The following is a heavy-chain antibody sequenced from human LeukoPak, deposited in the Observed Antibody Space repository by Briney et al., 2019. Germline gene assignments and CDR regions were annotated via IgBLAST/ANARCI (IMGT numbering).Heavy chain of an antibody. D-gene: IGHD6-6*01. CDR2: IYHSGST. Sequence: SETLSLTCAVSGGSISSSNWWSWVRQPPGKGLEWIGEIYHSGSTNYNPSLKSRVTISVDRSKNQFSLKLSSVTAADTAVYYCARGSTAARPHFDYWGQGTLVTVSS. CDR1: GGSISSSNW. V-gene: IGHV4-4*02. J-gene: IGHJ4*02. CDR3: ARGSTAARPHFDY.